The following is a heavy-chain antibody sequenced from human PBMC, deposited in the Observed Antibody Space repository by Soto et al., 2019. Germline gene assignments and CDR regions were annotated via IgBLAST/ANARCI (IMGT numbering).Heavy chain of an antibody. CDR2: IYYSGST. Sequence: SETLSLTCTVSGGSISSSSYYWGWIRQPPGKGLEWIGSIYYSGSTNYNTSLKSRVTISVDTSKNQFSLKLSSVTAADTAVYYCARHTPAISISDHWGQGTLVTVS. J-gene: IGHJ4*02. D-gene: IGHD2-15*01. V-gene: IGHV4-39*01. CDR1: GGSISSSSYY. CDR3: ARHTPAISISDH.